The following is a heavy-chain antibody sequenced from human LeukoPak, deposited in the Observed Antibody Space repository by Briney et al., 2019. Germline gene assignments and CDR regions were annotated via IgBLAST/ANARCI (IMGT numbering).Heavy chain of an antibody. CDR2: INSDGSST. J-gene: IGHJ4*02. CDR1: GFTFSGYW. V-gene: IGHV3-74*01. CDR3: AREILAPGKTHDY. Sequence: PGGSLRLSCAASGFTFSGYWMHWVRQAPGKGLVWVSRINSDGSSTSYADSVKGRFTISRDNAKNTLYLQMNSLRAEDTAVYYCAREILAPGKTHDYWGQGTLVTVSS.